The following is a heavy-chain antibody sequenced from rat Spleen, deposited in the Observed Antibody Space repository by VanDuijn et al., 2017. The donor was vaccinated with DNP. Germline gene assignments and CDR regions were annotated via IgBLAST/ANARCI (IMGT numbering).Heavy chain of an antibody. J-gene: IGHJ2*01. CDR2: ISYSGST. CDR3: ARWSDYFDY. Sequence: EVQLQESGPGLVKPSQSLSLTCSVTAYSITTNYWGWIRKFPGNKMEWVGHISYSGSTNYNPSLKSRISITRDTSKNPFFLHLNSVTTEDTATYYCARWSDYFDYWGQGVMVTVSS. CDR1: AYSITTNY. V-gene: IGHV3-1*01.